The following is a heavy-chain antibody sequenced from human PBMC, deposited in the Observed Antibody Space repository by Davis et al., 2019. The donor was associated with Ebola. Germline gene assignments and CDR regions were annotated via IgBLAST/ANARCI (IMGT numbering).Heavy chain of an antibody. Sequence: SETLSLTCTVSGGSISSGGYYWSWIRQHPGKGLEWIGYIYYSGSTYYNPSLKSRVTISVDTSKNQFSLKLSSVTAADTAVYYCARAVKVVAARYYYYYGMDVWGQGTTVTVSS. CDR1: GGSISSGGYY. CDR3: ARAVKVVAARYYYYYGMDV. D-gene: IGHD2-15*01. CDR2: IYYSGST. V-gene: IGHV4-31*03. J-gene: IGHJ6*02.